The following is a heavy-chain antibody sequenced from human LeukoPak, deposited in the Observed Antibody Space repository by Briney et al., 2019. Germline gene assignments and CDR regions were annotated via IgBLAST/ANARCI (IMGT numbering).Heavy chain of an antibody. D-gene: IGHD6-19*01. J-gene: IGHJ4*02. V-gene: IGHV3-21*01. CDR2: ISSSSSYI. CDR3: ARGAVAGTGFDY. Sequence: GGSLRLSCAASGFTFSSYSMNWVRQAPGKGLEWVSSISSSSSYIYYADSVKGRFTISRDNAKNSLYLQMNSLRAEDTAVYNCARGAVAGTGFDYWGQGTLVTVSS. CDR1: GFTFSSYS.